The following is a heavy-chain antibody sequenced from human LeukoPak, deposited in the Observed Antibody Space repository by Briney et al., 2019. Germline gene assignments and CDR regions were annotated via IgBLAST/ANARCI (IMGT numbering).Heavy chain of an antibody. V-gene: IGHV3-23*01. CDR2: ISGSGGNT. CDR1: GFTFRSYA. J-gene: IGHJ4*02. D-gene: IGHD3-22*01. Sequence: GGSLRLSCAASGFTFRSYAMSWVRQAPGKGLEWVSAISGSGGNTYYADSVKGRFTISRDNSKNTLYLQMNSLRAEDMAVYYCAKVGPPYDSSGYFDYWGQGTLVTVSS. CDR3: AKVGPPYDSSGYFDY.